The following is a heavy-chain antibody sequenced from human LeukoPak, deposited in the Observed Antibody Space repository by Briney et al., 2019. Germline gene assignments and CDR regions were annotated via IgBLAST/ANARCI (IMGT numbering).Heavy chain of an antibody. CDR2: IIPIFGTA. J-gene: IGHJ4*02. Sequence: SVKVSCKASGGTFGSYAICWVRQAPGQGLEWMGRIIPIFGTANYAQKFQGRVTITTDKSTSTAYMELSSLRSEDTAVYYCARDMPLYGNPGIAVAGPYYFDYWGQGTLVTVSS. V-gene: IGHV1-69*05. D-gene: IGHD6-19*01. CDR3: ARDMPLYGNPGIAVAGPYYFDY. CDR1: GGTFGSYA.